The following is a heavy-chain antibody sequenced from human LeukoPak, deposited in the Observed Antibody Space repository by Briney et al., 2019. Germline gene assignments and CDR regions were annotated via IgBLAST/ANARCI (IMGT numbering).Heavy chain of an antibody. D-gene: IGHD3-10*01. CDR1: GFTFSSYG. V-gene: IGHV3-30*02. CDR3: ATQNITMVRGVMFYYYYYMDV. CDR2: IRYDGSNK. Sequence: GGSLRLSCAASGFTFSSYGMHWVRQAPGKGLEWVTFIRYDGSNKYYADSVKGRFTISRDNSKNTLYLRMNSLRAEDTAVYYCATQNITMVRGVMFYYYYYMDVWGKGTTVTISS. J-gene: IGHJ6*03.